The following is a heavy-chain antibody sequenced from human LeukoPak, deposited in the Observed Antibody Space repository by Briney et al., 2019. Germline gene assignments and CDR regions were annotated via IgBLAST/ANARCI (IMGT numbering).Heavy chain of an antibody. CDR3: AKEIRITMVRGVTDY. V-gene: IGHV3-23*01. Sequence: PGGSLRLSCAASGFTFSSYAMSWARQAPGKGLEWVSAISGSGGSTYYADSVKGRFTISRDNSKNTLYLQMNSLRAEDTAVYYCAKEIRITMVRGVTDYWGQGTLVTVSS. D-gene: IGHD3-10*01. CDR2: ISGSGGST. J-gene: IGHJ4*02. CDR1: GFTFSSYA.